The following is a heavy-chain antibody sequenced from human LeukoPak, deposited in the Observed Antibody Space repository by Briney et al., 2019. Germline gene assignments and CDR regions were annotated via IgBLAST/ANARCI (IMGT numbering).Heavy chain of an antibody. CDR3: ASRRAGSDYYDSSGCDY. Sequence: GASVKVSCKASGYTFTGYYMHWVRQAPGQGLEWMGWINPNSGGTNYAQKFQGRVTMTRDTSISTAYMEPSRLRSDDTAVYYCASRRAGSDYYDSSGCDYWGQGTLVTVSS. V-gene: IGHV1-2*02. CDR1: GYTFTGYY. D-gene: IGHD3-22*01. J-gene: IGHJ4*02. CDR2: INPNSGGT.